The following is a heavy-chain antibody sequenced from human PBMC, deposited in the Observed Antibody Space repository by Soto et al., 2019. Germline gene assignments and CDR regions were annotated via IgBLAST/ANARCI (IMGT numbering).Heavy chain of an antibody. J-gene: IGHJ4*01. Sequence: PVGFRRLACRACGFTFGEYAVNWASQAPGKGLEGVGFIRSKAYGGTTDHAASVKGRFTISRDDAKKIAYLQMNRLKTEDTAVYYVGRSFLSGRYYW. CDR3: GRSFLSGRYY. CDR2: IRSKAYGGTT. V-gene: IGHV3-49*04. D-gene: IGHD3-3*01. CDR1: GFTFGEYA.